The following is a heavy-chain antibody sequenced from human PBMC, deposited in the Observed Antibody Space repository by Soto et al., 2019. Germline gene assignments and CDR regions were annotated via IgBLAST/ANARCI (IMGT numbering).Heavy chain of an antibody. CDR2: IYYSGRT. CDR1: GGSISDYQ. CDR3: VTMRGWGKISPYFDY. V-gene: IGHV4-59*12. J-gene: IGHJ4*02. Sequence: QVQLQESGPGLVRPSETLSLTCSISGGSISDYQWNWIRQPPGKGLEWIGYIYYSGRTNYNPSLKSRVTISLATSPKQFSVRLTSVTAADTAVYYCVTMRGWGKISPYFDYRGQGTLVTVSS. D-gene: IGHD3-16*02.